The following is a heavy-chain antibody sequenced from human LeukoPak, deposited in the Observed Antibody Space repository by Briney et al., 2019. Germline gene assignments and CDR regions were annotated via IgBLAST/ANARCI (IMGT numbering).Heavy chain of an antibody. CDR1: GFTFSSYA. CDR2: ISGRGGST. Sequence: GGSLRLSCAASGFTFSSYAMSWVRQAPGKGLEWVSAISGRGGSTYYADSVKGRFTISRDNSKNTLYLQMNSLRAEDTAVYYCAYSSSWYDWFDPWGQGTLVTVSS. J-gene: IGHJ5*02. D-gene: IGHD6-13*01. V-gene: IGHV3-23*01. CDR3: AYSSSWYDWFDP.